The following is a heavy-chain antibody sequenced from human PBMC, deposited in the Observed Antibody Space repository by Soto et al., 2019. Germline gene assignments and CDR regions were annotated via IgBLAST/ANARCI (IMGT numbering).Heavy chain of an antibody. Sequence: QVQLVESGGGVVQPGRSLRLSCAASGFTFSSYGMHWVRQAPGKGLEWVAVIWYDGSNKYYADSVKGRLTISRDNSKNTLYLQMNSLRAEDTAVYYCARDPCSGGSCYYFDYWGQGTLVTVSS. CDR3: ARDPCSGGSCYYFDY. CDR2: IWYDGSNK. V-gene: IGHV3-33*01. D-gene: IGHD2-15*01. CDR1: GFTFSSYG. J-gene: IGHJ4*02.